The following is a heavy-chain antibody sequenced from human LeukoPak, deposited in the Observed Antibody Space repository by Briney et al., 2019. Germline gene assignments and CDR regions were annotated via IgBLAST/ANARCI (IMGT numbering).Heavy chain of an antibody. CDR2: IIPIFGTA. CDR1: GGTFSSYA. D-gene: IGHD3-10*01. J-gene: IGHJ4*02. V-gene: IGHV1-69*13. Sequence: VASVKVSCKASGGTFSSYAISWVRQAPGQGLEWMGGIIPIFGTANYAQKFQGRVTITADESTSTAYMELSSLRSEDTAVYYCASGSSQIKIVGVLDYWGQGTLVTVSS. CDR3: ASGSSQIKIVGVLDY.